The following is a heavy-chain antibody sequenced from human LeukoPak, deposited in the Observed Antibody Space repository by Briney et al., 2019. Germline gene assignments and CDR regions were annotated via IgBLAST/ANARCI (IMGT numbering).Heavy chain of an antibody. J-gene: IGHJ4*02. V-gene: IGHV3-48*04. CDR2: ISSSSNI. D-gene: IGHD3-3*01. CDR1: GFAFNTYS. CDR3: ARVGRSGYSLDY. Sequence: GGSLILSCAASGFAFNTYSIAWVRQAPGKGVEWFSYISSSSNIYYADSVLGRFTISRDNANNLVFLQMNRLRAEDTAVYYCARVGRSGYSLDYWGQGTLVTASS.